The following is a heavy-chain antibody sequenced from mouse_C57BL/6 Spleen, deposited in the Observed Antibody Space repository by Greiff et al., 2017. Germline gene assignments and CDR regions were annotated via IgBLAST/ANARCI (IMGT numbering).Heavy chain of an antibody. CDR3: ARNGGDYDSWFAY. J-gene: IGHJ3*01. V-gene: IGHV2-2*01. Sequence: QVQLQQSGPGLVQPSQSLSITCTVSGFSLTSYGVHWVRQSPGKGLEWLGVIWSGGSTDDNAAFISRLSISKDNSKSQVFFKMNSLQADDTAIYYCARNGGDYDSWFAYWGQGTLVTVSA. CDR2: IWSGGST. D-gene: IGHD2-4*01. CDR1: GFSLTSYG.